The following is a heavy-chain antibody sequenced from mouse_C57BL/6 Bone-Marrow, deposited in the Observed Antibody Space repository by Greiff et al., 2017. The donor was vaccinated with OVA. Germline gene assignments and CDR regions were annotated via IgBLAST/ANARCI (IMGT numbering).Heavy chain of an antibody. V-gene: IGHV3-1*01. CDR2: ISYSGST. J-gene: IGHJ4*01. Sequence: EVQLQQSGPGMVKPSQSLSLTCTVTGYSITSGYDWHWIRHFPGNKLEWMGYISYSGSTNYNPSLKSRISITHDTSKNQFFMKLKSVTTEDTATYYGARDGDGDMSGNYAMDYWGQGTSVTVSS. D-gene: IGHD2-13*01. CDR3: ARDGDGDMSGNYAMDY. CDR1: GYSITSGYD.